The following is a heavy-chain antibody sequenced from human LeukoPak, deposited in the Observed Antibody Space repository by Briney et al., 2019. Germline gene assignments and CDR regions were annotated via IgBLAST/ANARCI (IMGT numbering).Heavy chain of an antibody. CDR1: GGSTSSSSYY. CDR2: VYYGGGT. Sequence: SETLSLTCTVSGGSTSSSSYYWGWIRQPPGKGLEWIRSVYYGGGTYYNPSLKSRVPISVDTSKNQFSLKLSSVTAADTAVYHCASIGYCSGGSCYSNYFDHWGQGTLVTVSS. V-gene: IGHV4-39*01. J-gene: IGHJ4*02. D-gene: IGHD2-15*01. CDR3: ASIGYCSGGSCYSNYFDH.